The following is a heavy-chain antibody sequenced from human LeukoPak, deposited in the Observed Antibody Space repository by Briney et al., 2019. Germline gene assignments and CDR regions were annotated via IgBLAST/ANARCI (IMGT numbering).Heavy chain of an antibody. CDR1: GGSISSSNW. D-gene: IGHD3-10*01. Sequence: PSETLSLACAVSGGSISSSNWWSWVRQPPGKGLEWIGEIYHSGSTNYNPSLKSRVTISVDKSKNQFSLKLSSVTAADTAVYYCARLPIGSGSLLDYWGQGTLVTVSS. V-gene: IGHV4-4*02. J-gene: IGHJ4*02. CDR3: ARLPIGSGSLLDY. CDR2: IYHSGST.